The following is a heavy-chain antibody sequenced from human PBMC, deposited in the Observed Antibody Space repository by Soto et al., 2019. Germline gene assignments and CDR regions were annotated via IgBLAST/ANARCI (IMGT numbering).Heavy chain of an antibody. CDR2: ISAYNGNT. D-gene: IGHD2-2*01. CDR3: ARDRGNIVVVPAAMALVCAFDI. V-gene: IGHV1-18*01. Sequence: ASWKVSCKYSGYTFTSYGISWVRHAPGQGLEWMGWISAYNGNTNYAQKLQGRVTMTTDTSTSTAYMELRSLRSDDTAVYYCARDRGNIVVVPAAMALVCAFDIWGQGTMVTVSS. J-gene: IGHJ3*02. CDR1: GYTFTSYG.